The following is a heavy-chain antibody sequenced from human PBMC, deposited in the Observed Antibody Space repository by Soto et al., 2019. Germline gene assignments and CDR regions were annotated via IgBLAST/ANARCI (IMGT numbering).Heavy chain of an antibody. D-gene: IGHD3-3*01. CDR2: IYSGGST. CDR3: ARATYYDFWNAGGGLDY. CDR1: GFTVSSNY. V-gene: IGHV3-53*01. Sequence: GGSLRLSCAASGFTVSSNYMSWVRQAPGKGLEWVSVIYSGGSTYYADSVKGRFTISRDNSKNTLYLQMNSLRAEDTAVYYCARATYYDFWNAGGGLDYWGRGTLVTVSS. J-gene: IGHJ4*02.